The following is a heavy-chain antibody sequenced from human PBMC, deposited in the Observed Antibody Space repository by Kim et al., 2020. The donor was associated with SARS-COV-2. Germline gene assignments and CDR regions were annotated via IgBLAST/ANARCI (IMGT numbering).Heavy chain of an antibody. J-gene: IGHJ4*02. CDR3: AKDSKYYYGSGSY. V-gene: IGHV3-23*01. Sequence: YADSVKGRFTISRDNSKNTLYLQMNSLRAEDTAVYYCAKDSKYYYGSGSYWGQGTLVTVSS. D-gene: IGHD3-10*01.